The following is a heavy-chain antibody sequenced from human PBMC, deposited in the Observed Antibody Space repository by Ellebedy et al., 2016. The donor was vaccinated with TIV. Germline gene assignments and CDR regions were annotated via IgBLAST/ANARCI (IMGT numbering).Heavy chain of an antibody. Sequence: GESLKISCAASGFTFSSHGMAWVRQAPGKGLEWLSGITGGGDTTYYADSVKGRFTISRDNSKNTLFLQLSSLRAEGTAVFYCVRVMWPVPGPVDPFDYWGQGTPVTVSS. J-gene: IGHJ4*02. CDR1: GFTFSSHG. D-gene: IGHD6-19*01. CDR2: ITGGGDTT. V-gene: IGHV3-23*01. CDR3: VRVMWPVPGPVDPFDY.